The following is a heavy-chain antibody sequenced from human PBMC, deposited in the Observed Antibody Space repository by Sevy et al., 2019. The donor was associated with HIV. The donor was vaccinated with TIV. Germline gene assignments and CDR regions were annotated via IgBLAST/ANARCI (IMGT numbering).Heavy chain of an antibody. CDR2: ISYDGSNK. D-gene: IGHD3-3*01. CDR1: GFTFSSYA. V-gene: IGHV3-30-3*01. CDR3: ARDLHVGSDYDFWSGHDYYYYYGMDV. Sequence: GGSLRLSCAASGFTFSSYAMHWVRQAPGKGLEWVAVISYDGSNKYYADSVKGRFTISRDNSKNTLYLQMNSLRAEDTAVYYCARDLHVGSDYDFWSGHDYYYYYGMDVWGQGTTVTVSS. J-gene: IGHJ6*02.